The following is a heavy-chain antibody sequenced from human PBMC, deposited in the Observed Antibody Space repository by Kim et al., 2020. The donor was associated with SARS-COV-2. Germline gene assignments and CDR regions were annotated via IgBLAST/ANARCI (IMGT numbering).Heavy chain of an antibody. CDR3: ARATAAVGDYYYYYGMDV. V-gene: IGHV4-59*01. J-gene: IGHJ6*02. Sequence: KRRVAISVDTSKNQFSLKLSSVTAADTAVYYCARATAAVGDYYYYYGMDVWGQGTTVTVSS. D-gene: IGHD6-13*01.